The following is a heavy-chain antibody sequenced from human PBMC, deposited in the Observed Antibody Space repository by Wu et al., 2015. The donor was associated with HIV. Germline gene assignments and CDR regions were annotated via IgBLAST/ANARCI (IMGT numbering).Heavy chain of an antibody. D-gene: IGHD2-8*01. Sequence: QVQLVQSGAEVKKPGASVKVSCKASGYTFTSYYMHWVRQAPGQGLEWMGIINPSGGSTSYAQKFQGRVTMTRDTSTSTVYMELSSLRSEDTAVYYCARMFCSNDDCRDGFDVWGQGTMIIVSS. J-gene: IGHJ3*01. CDR1: GYTFTSYY. V-gene: IGHV1-46*01. CDR2: INPSGGST. CDR3: ARMFCSNDDCRDGFDV.